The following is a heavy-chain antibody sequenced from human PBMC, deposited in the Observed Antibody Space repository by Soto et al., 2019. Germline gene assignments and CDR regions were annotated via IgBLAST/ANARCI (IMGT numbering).Heavy chain of an antibody. J-gene: IGHJ4*02. Sequence: QVQLVESGGGVVQPGRSLRLSCAASGFTFSSYAMHWVRRAPGKGLEWVAAISHDGKNEFHADSVKGRFTVSRDNAKNIVYLQMDSLRPDDTALFYCGRVDNFSGGWSWGQGTEVTVSS. CDR2: ISHDGKNE. CDR1: GFTFSSYA. V-gene: IGHV3-30*14. CDR3: GRVDNFSGGWS. D-gene: IGHD6-19*01.